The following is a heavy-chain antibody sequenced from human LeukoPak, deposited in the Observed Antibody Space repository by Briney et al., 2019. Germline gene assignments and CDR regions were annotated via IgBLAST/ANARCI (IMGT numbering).Heavy chain of an antibody. Sequence: SQTLSLTCTVSGGSISSGDYYWSWIRQPAGKGLEWIGRTYTSGSTNYNPSLKSRVTMSVDTSKNQFSLKLSSVTAADTAVYYCARDVPYCTNGLCYVRDYYYYMDVWGKGTTVTVSS. CDR1: GGSISSGDYY. CDR2: TYTSGST. CDR3: ARDVPYCTNGLCYVRDYYYYMDV. J-gene: IGHJ6*03. V-gene: IGHV4-61*02. D-gene: IGHD2-8*01.